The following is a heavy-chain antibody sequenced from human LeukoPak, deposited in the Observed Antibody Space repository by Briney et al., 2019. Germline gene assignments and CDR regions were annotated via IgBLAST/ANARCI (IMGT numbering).Heavy chain of an antibody. CDR2: IYYSGST. V-gene: IGHV4-39*07. D-gene: IGHD2-15*01. CDR3: ARDSGLRRGPEYHNWFDP. CDR1: GGSISSSSYY. Sequence: SETLSLTCTVSGGSISSSSYYWGWIRQPPGKGLEWIGSIYYSGSTYYNPSLKSRVTISVDTSKNQFSLKLSSVTAADTAVYYCARDSGLRRGPEYHNWFDPWGQGTLITVSS. J-gene: IGHJ5*02.